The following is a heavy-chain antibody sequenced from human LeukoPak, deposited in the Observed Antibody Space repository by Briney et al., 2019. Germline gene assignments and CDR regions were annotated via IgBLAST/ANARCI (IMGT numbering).Heavy chain of an antibody. CDR3: ARDRGWLQFDY. Sequence: GGSLRLSCTASGFTFSTYWISWVRQAPGKGLEWVANIKEDGSDKYYVDSVKGRFTISRDNVKNSLYLQTNSLRAEDTAAYYCARDRGWLQFDYWGQGTLVTVSS. J-gene: IGHJ4*02. CDR1: GFTFSTYW. D-gene: IGHD5-24*01. V-gene: IGHV3-7*01. CDR2: IKEDGSDK.